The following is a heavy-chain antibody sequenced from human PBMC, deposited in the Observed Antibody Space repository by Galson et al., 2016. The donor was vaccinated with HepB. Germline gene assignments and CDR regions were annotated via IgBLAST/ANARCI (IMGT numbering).Heavy chain of an antibody. V-gene: IGHV3-21*01. Sequence: SLRLSCAASGFTFSSYSMNWVRQAPGKGLEWVSSISSSSSYIYYGDSVKGRSTISRDNAKNSLFLQMNSLRAEDTAVYYCAREGFCSSTSCYKLGYYYYYMGVWGKGTTVTVSS. CDR1: GFTFSSYS. D-gene: IGHD2-2*02. CDR2: ISSSSSYI. J-gene: IGHJ6*03. CDR3: AREGFCSSTSCYKLGYYYYYMGV.